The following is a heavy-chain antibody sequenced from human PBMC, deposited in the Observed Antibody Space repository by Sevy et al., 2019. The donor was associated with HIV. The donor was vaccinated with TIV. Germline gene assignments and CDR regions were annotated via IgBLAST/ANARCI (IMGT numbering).Heavy chain of an antibody. CDR1: GLTLSYAW. Sequence: GGSLRLSCAASGLTLSYAWMNWVRQAPGRGREWVGHIKSESDGGTTDFAKPVKGRFIISRDDSKNTLYLQMNSLKTGDTALYYCTARNFDFWGRGTLVTVSS. J-gene: IGHJ4*02. CDR3: TARNFDF. V-gene: IGHV3-15*07. CDR2: IKSESDGGTT.